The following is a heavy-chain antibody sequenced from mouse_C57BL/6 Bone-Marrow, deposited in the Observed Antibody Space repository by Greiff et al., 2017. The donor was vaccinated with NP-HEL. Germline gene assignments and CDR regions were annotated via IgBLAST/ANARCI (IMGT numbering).Heavy chain of an antibody. CDR1: GFNIKDDY. J-gene: IGHJ3*01. V-gene: IGHV14-4*01. Sequence: EVQLQQSGAELVRPGASVKLSCTASGFNIKDDYMHWVKQRPEQGLEWIGWLDPENGDTEYASQFQGKATITADTSSNTAYLQLRSLTSEDTAVYYCTTEYSLDYYGSSYVFAYWGQGTLVTVSA. CDR2: LDPENGDT. CDR3: TTEYSLDYYGSSYVFAY. D-gene: IGHD1-1*01.